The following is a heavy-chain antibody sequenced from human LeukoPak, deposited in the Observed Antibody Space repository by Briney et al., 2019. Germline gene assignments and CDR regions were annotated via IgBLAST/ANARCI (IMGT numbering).Heavy chain of an antibody. D-gene: IGHD6-13*01. CDR3: ARKNGYNSSWYYFDY. CDR1: GGTFSSYA. V-gene: IGHV1-69*05. J-gene: IGHJ4*02. Sequence: GASVKVSCKASGGTFSSYAISWVRQAPGQGLEWMGGIIPIFGTANYAQKFQGRVTITTDESTSTAYMELSSLRSDDTAVYYCARKNGYNSSWYYFDYWGQGTLVTVSS. CDR2: IIPIFGTA.